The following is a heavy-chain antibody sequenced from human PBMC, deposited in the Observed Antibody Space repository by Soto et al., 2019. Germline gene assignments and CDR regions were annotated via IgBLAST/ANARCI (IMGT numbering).Heavy chain of an antibody. Sequence: GGSLRLSCAASGFTFSSYGMHWVRQAPGKGLEWVAVISYDGSNKYYADSVKGRFTISRDNSKNTLYLQMNSLRAEDKAVYYCATEGRKDIVVVPTHLNNYYYMDVWGKGTTVTVSS. D-gene: IGHD2-2*01. CDR3: ATEGRKDIVVVPTHLNNYYYMDV. V-gene: IGHV3-30*03. CDR1: GFTFSSYG. J-gene: IGHJ6*03. CDR2: ISYDGSNK.